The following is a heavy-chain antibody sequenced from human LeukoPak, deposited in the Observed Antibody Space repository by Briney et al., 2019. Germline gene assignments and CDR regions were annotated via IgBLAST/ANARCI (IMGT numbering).Heavy chain of an antibody. CDR1: GYTFTGYY. V-gene: IGHV1-2*02. Sequence: ASVKVSCKASGYTFTGYYMHWVRRAPGQGLEWMGWINPNSGGTNYAQKFQGRVTMTRDTSISTAYMELSRLRSDDTAVYYCARDLNPASSGYLFDYWGQGTLVTVSS. CDR2: INPNSGGT. D-gene: IGHD6-13*01. CDR3: ARDLNPASSGYLFDY. J-gene: IGHJ4*02.